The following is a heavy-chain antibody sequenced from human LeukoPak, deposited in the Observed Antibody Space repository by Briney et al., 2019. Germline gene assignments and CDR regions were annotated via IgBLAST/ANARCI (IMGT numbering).Heavy chain of an antibody. J-gene: IGHJ3*02. CDR1: GGSISSYY. V-gene: IGHV4-59*12. D-gene: IGHD3-10*01. Sequence: SETLSLTCTVSGGSISSYYWSWIRQPPGKGLEWIGYIYYSGSTNYNPSLKSRVTISVDTSKNQFSLKLSSVTAADKAVYYCARSRPMYYYGSGSHWKNGDAFDIWGQGTMVTVSS. CDR3: ARSRPMYYYGSGSHWKNGDAFDI. CDR2: IYYSGST.